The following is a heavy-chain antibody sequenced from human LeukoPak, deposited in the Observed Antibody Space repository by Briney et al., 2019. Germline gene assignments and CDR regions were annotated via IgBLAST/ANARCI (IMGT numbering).Heavy chain of an antibody. CDR1: GFTFSSYS. Sequence: GGSLRLSCAASGFTFSSYSMNWVRQAPGKGLEWVSYISSSSSTIYYADSVKGRFTISRDNAKNSLYLQMNSLRAEDTAVYYCARLTIAAAGTEAFDIWGQGTMVTVSS. CDR3: ARLTIAAAGTEAFDI. J-gene: IGHJ3*02. V-gene: IGHV3-48*04. D-gene: IGHD6-13*01. CDR2: ISSSSSTI.